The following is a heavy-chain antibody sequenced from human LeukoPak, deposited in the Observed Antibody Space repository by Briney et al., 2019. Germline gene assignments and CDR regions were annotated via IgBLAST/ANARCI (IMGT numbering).Heavy chain of an antibody. V-gene: IGHV4-59*08. J-gene: IGHJ4*02. CDR1: GGSISSYY. CDR3: ARQGRITLSSSWYQLAH. D-gene: IGHD6-13*01. Sequence: KDSETLSLTCTVSGGSISSYYWSWIRQPPGKGLEWIGYIYYSGSTNYNPSLKSRVTISVDTSKNQFSLKLSSVTAADTAVYYCARQGRITLSSSWYQLAHWGQGTLVTVSS. CDR2: IYYSGST.